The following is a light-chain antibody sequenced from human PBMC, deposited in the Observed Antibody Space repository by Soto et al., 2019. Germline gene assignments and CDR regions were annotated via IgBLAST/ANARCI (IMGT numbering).Light chain of an antibody. CDR1: QTVLYSSNNKNY. CDR2: WAS. Sequence: DIVMTQSPDSLAVSLGVRATINCKSSQTVLYSSNNKNYLAWYQQKPGQPPKLLIYWASTRQSGVPDRFSGSGSGTDFTLTISSLQAEDVAVYYCQQYYSTPLTFGGGTKVELK. CDR3: QQYYSTPLT. V-gene: IGKV4-1*01. J-gene: IGKJ4*01.